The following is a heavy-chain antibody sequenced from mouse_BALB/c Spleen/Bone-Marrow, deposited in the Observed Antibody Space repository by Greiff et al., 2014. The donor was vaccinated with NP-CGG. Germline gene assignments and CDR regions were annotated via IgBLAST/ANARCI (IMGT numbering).Heavy chain of an antibody. D-gene: IGHD2-2*01. CDR1: GFVFSGND. Sequence: EVKLVESGGGLVKPGGSLKLSCAASGFVFSGNDMSWVRQTPEKRLEWVAYISSGGGSTYYPDTVKGRFTISRDNAKNTLYLQMNSLKSEDTAMYYCARQRGYAYAMDYWGQGTSVTVSS. V-gene: IGHV5-12-1*01. CDR2: ISSGGGST. CDR3: ARQRGYAYAMDY. J-gene: IGHJ4*01.